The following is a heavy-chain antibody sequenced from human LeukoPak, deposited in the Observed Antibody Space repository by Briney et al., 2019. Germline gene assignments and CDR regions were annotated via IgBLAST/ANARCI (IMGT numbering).Heavy chain of an antibody. Sequence: ASVKVSCKASGYTFTSYGISWVRQAPGQGLEWMGWISAYNGNTNYAQKLQGRVTMTTDTSTSTAYMELRSLRSDDTAVYYCARGADYYGSGSYYKEDWFDPWGQGTLVTVSS. V-gene: IGHV1-18*01. J-gene: IGHJ5*02. CDR3: ARGADYYGSGSYYKEDWFDP. D-gene: IGHD3-10*01. CDR1: GYTFTSYG. CDR2: ISAYNGNT.